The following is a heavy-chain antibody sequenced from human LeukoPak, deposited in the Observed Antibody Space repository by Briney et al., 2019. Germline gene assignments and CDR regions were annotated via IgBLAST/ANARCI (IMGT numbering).Heavy chain of an antibody. V-gene: IGHV3-13*01. CDR1: GFTFSSYD. Sequence: GGSLRLSCAASGFTFSSYDIHWVRQVPGKGLEWVSAIGTAGDTYYLDSVKGRFTISRENAKNSLSLQMNSLRAGDTAVYYCARGQLVRAGYFDLWGRGTLVTVSS. J-gene: IGHJ2*01. CDR3: ARGQLVRAGYFDL. CDR2: IGTAGDT. D-gene: IGHD3-10*01.